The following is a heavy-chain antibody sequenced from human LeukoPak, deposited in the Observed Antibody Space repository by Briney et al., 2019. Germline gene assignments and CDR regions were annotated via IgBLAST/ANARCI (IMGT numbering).Heavy chain of an antibody. CDR3: AELGITMIGGV. V-gene: IGHV3-48*03. Sequence: PGGSLRLSCAASGFTFSSYEMNWVRQAPGKGLEWVSYISSSGSTIYYADSVKGRFTISRDNAKNSLYLQMNSLRAGDTAVYYCAELGITMIGGVWGKGTTATISS. CDR2: ISSSGSTI. CDR1: GFTFSSYE. D-gene: IGHD3-10*02. J-gene: IGHJ6*04.